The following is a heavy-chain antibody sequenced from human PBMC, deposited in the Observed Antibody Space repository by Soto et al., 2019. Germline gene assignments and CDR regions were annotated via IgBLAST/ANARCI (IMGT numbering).Heavy chain of an antibody. V-gene: IGHV1-46*01. D-gene: IGHD1-1*01. CDR1: GYTFTSYF. J-gene: IGHJ4*02. CDR2: INPSGGST. CDR3: ARDNGVVQFDY. Sequence: QVQLVQSGAEVKKPGASVKVSCKASGYTFTSYFMHWVRQAPGQGLEWMGIINPSGGSTNYAQKCQGRVTMSRDTSTSTVYMELSSLRSDDTAVYYCARDNGVVQFDYWGQGTLVTVSS.